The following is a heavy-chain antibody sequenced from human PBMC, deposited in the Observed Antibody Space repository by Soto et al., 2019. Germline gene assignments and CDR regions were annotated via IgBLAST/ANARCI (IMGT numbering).Heavy chain of an antibody. CDR2: IYHSGST. D-gene: IGHD4-17*01. CDR1: GGSISSGGYS. CDR3: ARGMTTVTPLDY. J-gene: IGHJ4*02. V-gene: IGHV4-30-2*01. Sequence: QLQLQESGSGLVKPSQTLSLTCAVSGGSISSGGYSWSWIRQPPGKGLEWIGYIYHSGSTYYNPSHKRRIPISIDTSKNQRSLKRSSVTAADTAVYYCARGMTTVTPLDYWGQGTLVTVSS.